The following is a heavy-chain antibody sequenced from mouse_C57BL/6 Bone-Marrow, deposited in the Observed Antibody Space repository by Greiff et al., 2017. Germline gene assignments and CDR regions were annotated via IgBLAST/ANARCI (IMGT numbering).Heavy chain of an antibody. V-gene: IGHV1-42*01. CDR2: INPSTGGT. CDR1: GYSFTGYY. D-gene: IGHD2-3*01. Sequence: VQLQQPGPELVKPGASVKISCKASGYSFTGYYMNWVKQSPEKSLEWIGEINPSTGGTTYNQKFKAKATLTVDKSSSTAYMQLKSLTSEDSAVYYCARIRWLTFAYWGQGTLVTVSA. CDR3: ARIRWLTFAY. J-gene: IGHJ3*01.